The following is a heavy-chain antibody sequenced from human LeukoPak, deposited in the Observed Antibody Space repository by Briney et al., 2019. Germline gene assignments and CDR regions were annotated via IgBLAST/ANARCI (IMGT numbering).Heavy chain of an antibody. J-gene: IGHJ3*02. V-gene: IGHV3-48*04. CDR1: GFTFSSYS. CDR3: ARDPYI. CDR2: ITTSSDTI. Sequence: GGSLRLSCAASGFTFSSYSMNWVRQAPGKGLEWVSYITTSSDTIYYADSVKGRFTISRDNAKNSLYLQMNSLRAEDTAVYYCARDPYIWGQGTMVTVSS.